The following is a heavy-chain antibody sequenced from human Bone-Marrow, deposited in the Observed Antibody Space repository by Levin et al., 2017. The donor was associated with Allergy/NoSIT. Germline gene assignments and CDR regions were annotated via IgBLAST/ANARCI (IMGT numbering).Heavy chain of an antibody. D-gene: IGHD1-1*01. CDR1: GGSIRSSSYY. V-gene: IGHV4-39*01. CDR3: VRPTGGTIRFWYFDL. J-gene: IGHJ2*01. Sequence: SQTLSLTCTVSGGSIRSSSYYWGWVRQPPGKGLEWIGSIYYSGNTYHNASLKSRVSISLDTSNNQFSLKLSSVTAADTAVYYCVRPTGGTIRFWYFDLWGRGALVTVSS. CDR2: IYYSGNT.